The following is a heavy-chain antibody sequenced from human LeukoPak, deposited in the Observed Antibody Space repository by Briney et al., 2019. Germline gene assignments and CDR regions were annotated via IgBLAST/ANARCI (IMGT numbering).Heavy chain of an antibody. J-gene: IGHJ4*02. CDR3: ARPKYSGYNLNSFDS. Sequence: NRGESLKISCKGSGYIFTNYWIAWVRQMPGKGLEWMGNISPGDSDTRYSPSFQGQVTISADRSINTAYLQWRSLEASDTAVYYCARPKYSGYNLNSFDSRGQGTLVSVSS. D-gene: IGHD5-12*01. CDR1: GYIFTNYW. CDR2: ISPGDSDT. V-gene: IGHV5-51*01.